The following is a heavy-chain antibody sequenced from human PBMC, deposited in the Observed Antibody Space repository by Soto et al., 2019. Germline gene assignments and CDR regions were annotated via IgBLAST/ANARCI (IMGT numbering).Heavy chain of an antibody. D-gene: IGHD6-19*01. CDR2: IYWDDDK. J-gene: IGHJ4*02. CDR3: AHRRAVAGTALFDY. V-gene: IGHV2-5*02. Sequence: QITLKESGPPLVKPTQTLTLTCTFSGFSLSTSGVGVGWIRQPPGGALEWLALIYWDDDKRFSPSLKSRLTNHKNTSNAQVLLTMTNMDPVDTATYYCAHRRAVAGTALFDYWGQGTLVTVSS. CDR1: GFSLSTSGVG.